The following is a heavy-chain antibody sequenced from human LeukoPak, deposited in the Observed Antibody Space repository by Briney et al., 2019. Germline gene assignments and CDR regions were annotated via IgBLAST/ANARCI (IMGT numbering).Heavy chain of an antibody. CDR3: ARVPSVVPAAISAFDI. D-gene: IGHD2-2*02. V-gene: IGHV1-18*01. CDR1: GYTFTSYG. Sequence: ASVKVSCEASGYTFTSYGISWVRQAPGQGLEWMGWISAYNGNTNYAQKLQGRVTMTTDTSTSTAYMELRSLRSDDTAVYYCARVPSVVPAAISAFDIWGQGTMVTVSS. CDR2: ISAYNGNT. J-gene: IGHJ3*02.